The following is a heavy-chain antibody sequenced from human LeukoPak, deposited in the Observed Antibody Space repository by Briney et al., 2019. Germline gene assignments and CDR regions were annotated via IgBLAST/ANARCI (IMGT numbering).Heavy chain of an antibody. CDR2: INPNSGGT. CDR3: ARGEYSSSRPDFDY. Sequence: ASVKVSCKASGYTFTGYYMHWVRQAPGQRLEWMGWINPNSGGTNYAQKFQGRVTMTRDTSISTAYMELSRLRSDDTAVYYCARGEYSSSRPDFDYWGQGTLVTVSS. CDR1: GYTFTGYY. V-gene: IGHV1-2*02. D-gene: IGHD6-6*01. J-gene: IGHJ4*02.